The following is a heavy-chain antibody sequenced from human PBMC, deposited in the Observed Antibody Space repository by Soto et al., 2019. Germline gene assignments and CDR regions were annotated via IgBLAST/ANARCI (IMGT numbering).Heavy chain of an antibody. D-gene: IGHD6-13*01. Sequence: QVKLEQSGSEVKKSGSSVKVSCKASGYSFSSHAITWVRQAPGQGLEWMGGIIPVLGTPSYAQKFQGRVTISADNSTNASYRELRSLRAEDRAVYYCARGGALSTSWYWGDGLDSWGQGTQVTVSS. V-gene: IGHV1-69*06. CDR2: IIPVLGTP. CDR1: GYSFSSHA. J-gene: IGHJ4*02. CDR3: ARGGALSTSWYWGDGLDS.